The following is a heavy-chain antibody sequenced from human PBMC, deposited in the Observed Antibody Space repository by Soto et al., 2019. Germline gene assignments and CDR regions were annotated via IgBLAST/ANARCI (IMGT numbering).Heavy chain of an antibody. Sequence: GESLKISCKGSGYSFTSYWIGWVRQMPGKGLEWMGIIYPGDSDTRYSPSFQGQVTISADKSISTAYLQWSSLKASDTAMYYCARRVDTAMGNDAFDIWGQGTMVTVSS. J-gene: IGHJ3*02. CDR1: GYSFTSYW. V-gene: IGHV5-51*01. CDR2: IYPGDSDT. CDR3: ARRVDTAMGNDAFDI. D-gene: IGHD5-18*01.